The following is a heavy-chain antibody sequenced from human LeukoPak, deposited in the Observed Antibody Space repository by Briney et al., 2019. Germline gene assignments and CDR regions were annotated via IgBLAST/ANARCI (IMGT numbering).Heavy chain of an antibody. V-gene: IGHV1-24*01. J-gene: IGHJ4*02. CDR1: GYTLTELS. CDR3: ARDGYYDSSGPEENHYFDY. Sequence: ASVTVSCKVSGYTLTELSMHWVRQAPGKGLEWMGGFDPEDGETIYAQKFQGRVTMTEDTSTDTAYMELSSLRSEDTAVYYCARDGYYDSSGPEENHYFDYWGQGTLVTVSS. CDR2: FDPEDGET. D-gene: IGHD3-22*01.